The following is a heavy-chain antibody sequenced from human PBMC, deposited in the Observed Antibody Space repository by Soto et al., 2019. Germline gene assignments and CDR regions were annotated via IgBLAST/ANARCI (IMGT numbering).Heavy chain of an antibody. D-gene: IGHD3-22*01. CDR1: GGTFSSYA. CDR2: IIHIFGTA. V-gene: IGHV1-69*13. J-gene: IGHJ4*02. Sequence: GASVKVSCKASGGTFSSYAIIWVRQARGQGLEWRGGIIHIFGTANYAQKFQGRVTITADESTSTASMERSRLRSEETAVYYCACDSSGYYSATDYWGQGTLVTVCS. CDR3: ACDSSGYYSATDY.